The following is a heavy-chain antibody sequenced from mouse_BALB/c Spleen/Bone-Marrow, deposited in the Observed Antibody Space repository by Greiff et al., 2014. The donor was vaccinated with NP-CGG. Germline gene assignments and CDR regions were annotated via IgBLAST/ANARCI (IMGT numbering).Heavy chain of an antibody. CDR3: VYGRDWYFDV. Sequence: VQLQQPGAELVKPGASVKLSCTASGFNIKDTYMHWVKERPEQGLEWIGRIDPANGNTKYDPKFQGKATITADTSSNTAYLQLSSLTSEGTAVYYCVYGRDWYFDVRGAGTTVTVSS. J-gene: IGHJ1*01. V-gene: IGHV14-3*02. D-gene: IGHD1-1*01. CDR2: IDPANGNT. CDR1: GFNIKDTY.